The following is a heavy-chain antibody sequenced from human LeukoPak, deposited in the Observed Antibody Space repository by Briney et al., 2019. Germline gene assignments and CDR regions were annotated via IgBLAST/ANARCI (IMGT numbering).Heavy chain of an antibody. D-gene: IGHD6-19*01. CDR1: GFTFSSYD. V-gene: IGHV3-13*01. J-gene: IGHJ6*02. CDR2: IGTAGDT. CDR3: AKGWQWLSHYSMDV. Sequence: GGSLRLSCAASGFTFSSYDMHWVRQATGKGLEWVSAIGTAGDTYYPGSVKGRFTISRENAKNSLYLQMNSLRAGDTAVYYCAKGWQWLSHYSMDVWGQGTTVTVSS.